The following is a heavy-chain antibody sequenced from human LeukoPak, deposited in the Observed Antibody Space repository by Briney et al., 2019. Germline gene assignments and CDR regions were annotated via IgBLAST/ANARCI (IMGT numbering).Heavy chain of an antibody. CDR1: GFTFSNG. D-gene: IGHD3-10*02. V-gene: IGHV3-69-1*02. CDR3: ARRGDSPMIGDH. J-gene: IGHJ4*02. Sequence: GGSLRLSCAASGFTFSNGMNWVRQAPGKGLEWLSYLSNTGNIHYAQSVKGRFTISRDNAKSSLYLQMDGLRAEDTAVYYCARRGDSPMIGDHWGQGTLVTVAS. CDR2: LSNTGNI.